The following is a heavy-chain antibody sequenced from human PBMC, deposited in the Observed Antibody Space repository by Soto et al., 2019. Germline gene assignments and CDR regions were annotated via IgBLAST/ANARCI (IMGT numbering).Heavy chain of an antibody. CDR1: GFSISSYY. CDR2: IYYSGST. D-gene: IGHD3-9*01. Sequence: PSETLSLTCTAYGFSISSYYWGWIRKPPGKGLEWIGYIYYSGSTNYNPSLKSRVTISVDTSKNQFSLKLSSVTAADTAVYYCARALILTGYYIHDAFDIWGQGTMVT. V-gene: IGHV4-59*01. J-gene: IGHJ3*02. CDR3: ARALILTGYYIHDAFDI.